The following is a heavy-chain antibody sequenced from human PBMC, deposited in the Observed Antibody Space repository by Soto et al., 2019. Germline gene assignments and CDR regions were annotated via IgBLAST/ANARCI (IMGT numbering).Heavy chain of an antibody. V-gene: IGHV1-46*01. CDR2: INPSGGST. Sequence: QVQLVQSGAEVKKPGASVKVSCKASGYTFTSYYMHWVRQAPGQGLEWMGIINPSGGSTSYAQKFLGRVTMTRDTSTSTVYMELSSLRSEDTAVYYCARDRYSGYGRGGYYGMDVWGQGTTVTVSS. D-gene: IGHD5-12*01. J-gene: IGHJ6*02. CDR3: ARDRYSGYGRGGYYGMDV. CDR1: GYTFTSYY.